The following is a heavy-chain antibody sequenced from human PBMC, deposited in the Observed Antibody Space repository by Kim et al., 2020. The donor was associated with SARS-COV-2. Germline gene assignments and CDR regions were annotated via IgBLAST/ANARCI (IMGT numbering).Heavy chain of an antibody. V-gene: IGHV3-23*01. J-gene: IGHJ4*02. Sequence: VKGRFTISRDNSKNTLYLQMNSLRAEDTAVYYCAKGQYYYGSGSYYFADYWGQGTLVTVSS. D-gene: IGHD3-10*01. CDR3: AKGQYYYGSGSYYFADY.